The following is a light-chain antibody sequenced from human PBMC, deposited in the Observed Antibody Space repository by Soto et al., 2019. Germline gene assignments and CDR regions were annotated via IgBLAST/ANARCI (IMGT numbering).Light chain of an antibody. Sequence: EIVMTQSPATLSVSPGERATLSCRVSQRVSSNFAWYQQKPGQAPRLLIYSASTRATGIPARFSGSGSGTEFTLTISSLQSEDFAVYYCQQYNNWPLTFGQGTKVEIK. V-gene: IGKV3-15*01. CDR2: SAS. CDR3: QQYNNWPLT. J-gene: IGKJ1*01. CDR1: QRVSSN.